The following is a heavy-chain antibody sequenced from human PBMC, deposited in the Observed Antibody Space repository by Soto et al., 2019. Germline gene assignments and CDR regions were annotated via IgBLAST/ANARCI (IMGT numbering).Heavy chain of an antibody. CDR3: ARRERTGLDN. D-gene: IGHD3-9*01. J-gene: IGHJ4*02. CDR2: IYHGDSDT. CDR1: GSTLANHW. Sequence: VEYLKISCKGSGSTLANHWLAWLRQMPGKGLEWMGIIYHGDSDTRYSPSLQGQVTISDDKSFSTAYLQWSRLKASDTAIDFWARRERTGLDNWGQGTTVPVSS. V-gene: IGHV5-51*01.